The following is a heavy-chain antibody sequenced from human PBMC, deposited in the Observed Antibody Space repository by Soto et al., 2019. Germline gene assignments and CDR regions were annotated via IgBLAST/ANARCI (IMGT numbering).Heavy chain of an antibody. V-gene: IGHV3-30*18. CDR3: AKDWGYCSSTSCYAYDYYYGLDV. CDR1: GFTFSTYG. CDR2: ISYDGNDK. J-gene: IGHJ6*02. Sequence: PGGSLRLSCAASGFTFSTYGMHWVRQAPGKGLEWVAVISYDGNDKYEADTVKGRFTNSRDNSKNTLYLQMNSLRVEDTAVYYCAKDWGYCSSTSCYAYDYYYGLDVWGQGTTVTVSS. D-gene: IGHD2-2*01.